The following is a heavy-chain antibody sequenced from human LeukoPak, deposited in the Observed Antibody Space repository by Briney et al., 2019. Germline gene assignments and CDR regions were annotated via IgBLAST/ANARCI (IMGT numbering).Heavy chain of an antibody. CDR1: GFTVSSNY. V-gene: IGHV3-53*01. CDR2: IYSAYNT. D-gene: IGHD6-13*01. CDR3: ARSAAAGTFFDY. Sequence: GGSLRLSCAASGFTVSSNYMTWVRQAPGKGLEWVSVIYSAYNTFYSDSVKGRFTISKDNSKNSLNLQMNSLRAEDTAVYYCARSAAAGTFFDYWGQGTLVTVSS. J-gene: IGHJ4*02.